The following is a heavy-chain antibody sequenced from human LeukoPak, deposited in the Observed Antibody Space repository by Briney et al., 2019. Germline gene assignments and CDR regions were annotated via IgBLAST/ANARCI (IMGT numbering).Heavy chain of an antibody. Sequence: PSETLSLTCTVSGGSISSYYWSWIRQPPGKGLEWIGYIYYSGSTNYNPSLKSRVTISVDTSKNQFSLKLSSVTAADTAVYYCARGLHRYYDFWSGQGRDYGMDVWGQGTTVTVSS. CDR1: GGSISSYY. D-gene: IGHD3-3*01. J-gene: IGHJ6*02. V-gene: IGHV4-59*01. CDR3: ARGLHRYYDFWSGQGRDYGMDV. CDR2: IYYSGST.